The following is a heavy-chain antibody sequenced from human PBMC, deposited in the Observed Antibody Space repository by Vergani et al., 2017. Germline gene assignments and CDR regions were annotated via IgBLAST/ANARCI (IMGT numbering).Heavy chain of an antibody. V-gene: IGHV3-23*01. Sequence: EVKLLESGGGSAQPGESLRLFCLASGFTFTSHGLNWFPQAPGKGLEWCSVISGQNFRTHYADSVKARFTIPRDDSKNTWYLQINSLRAEDTAFYYCADLYGDDGFSPFWGQGTLVTVAS. CDR2: ISGQNFRT. J-gene: IGHJ4*02. CDR1: GFTFTSHG. CDR3: ADLYGDDGFSPF. D-gene: IGHD2-21*01.